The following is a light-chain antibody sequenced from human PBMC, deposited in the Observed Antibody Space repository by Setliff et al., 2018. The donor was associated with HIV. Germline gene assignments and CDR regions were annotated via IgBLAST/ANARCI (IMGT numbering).Light chain of an antibody. V-gene: IGLV2-14*01. CDR2: EVS. CDR3: CSYARGSTYV. Sequence: QSVLTQPASVSGSPGQSITISCTGASSDVGGYNYVSWYQQYPGKAPKLMIYEVSNRPSGVSNRFSGSKSGNTAALTISGLRTEDEGDYYCCSYARGSTYVFGTGTKVTVL. J-gene: IGLJ1*01. CDR1: SSDVGGYNY.